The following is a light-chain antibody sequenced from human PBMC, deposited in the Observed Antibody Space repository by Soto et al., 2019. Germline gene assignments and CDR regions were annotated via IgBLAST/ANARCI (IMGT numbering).Light chain of an antibody. CDR2: DAS. V-gene: IGKV1-5*01. CDR1: QSIGSW. J-gene: IGKJ4*01. CDR3: QQYGSFSPIT. Sequence: DIQMTQSPSTLSASVGDRVTITCRASQSIGSWLAWYQQKLGKAPKLLIYDASSLETGVPSRFSGSGSGTEFTLSISRLQTDDFATYYCQQYGSFSPITFGGGTKVDIK.